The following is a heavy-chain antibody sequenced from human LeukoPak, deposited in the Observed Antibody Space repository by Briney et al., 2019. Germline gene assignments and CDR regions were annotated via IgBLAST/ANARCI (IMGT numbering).Heavy chain of an antibody. V-gene: IGHV3-74*01. CDR3: ARDHPPWWIQLWSPSYYYMDV. Sequence: GGSLRLSCAASGFTFSSYWMHWVRQAPGKGLVWVSRISSDGSSTSYADSVKGRFTISRDNAKNTLYLQMNSLRAEDTAVYYCARDHPPWWIQLWSPSYYYMDVWGKGTTVTVSS. CDR2: ISSDGSST. CDR1: GFTFSSYW. J-gene: IGHJ6*03. D-gene: IGHD5-18*01.